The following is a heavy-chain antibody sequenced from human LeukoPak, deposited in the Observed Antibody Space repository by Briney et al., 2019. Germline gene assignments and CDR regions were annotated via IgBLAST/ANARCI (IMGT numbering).Heavy chain of an antibody. D-gene: IGHD3-3*01. CDR2: IKQDGTEK. CDR3: ARRGSTYYAAKY. CDR1: GFTFSTYW. J-gene: IGHJ4*02. Sequence: GGSLRLSCAASGFTFSTYWMRWVRQAPGKGLEWVANIKQDGTEKYYVDSVKGRSTISRDNTKNSLYLQMNSLRAEDTAVYYCARRGSTYYAAKYWGQGTLVTVSS. V-gene: IGHV3-7*05.